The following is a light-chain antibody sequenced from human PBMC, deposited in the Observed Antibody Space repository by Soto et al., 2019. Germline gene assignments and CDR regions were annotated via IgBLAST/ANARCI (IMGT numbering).Light chain of an antibody. CDR2: GAS. CDR3: QQTNNFPLT. Sequence: DVQMTQSPSSVSASVGDRVTITCRASQDITSWLAWYQQKPGKATKLLIYGASSLQRGVPLRFSGRGSGTDFTLTISSLQPEDFAIYYCQQTNNFPLTFGGGTKVAIK. J-gene: IGKJ4*01. V-gene: IGKV1-12*01. CDR1: QDITSW.